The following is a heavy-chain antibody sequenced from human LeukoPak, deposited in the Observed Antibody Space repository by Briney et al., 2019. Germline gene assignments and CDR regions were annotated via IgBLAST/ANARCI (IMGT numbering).Heavy chain of an antibody. Sequence: SETLSLTCAVSVYSVSSGYYWGWIRQPPGRGLEWIGSIYHSGTTYYNPSLKSRVTISVDTSKNQFSLKLSSVTAADTAVYYCARPRDSYYFDYWGQGTLVTVSS. CDR3: ARPRDSYYFDY. D-gene: IGHD3/OR15-3a*01. CDR1: VYSVSSGYY. CDR2: IYHSGTT. J-gene: IGHJ4*02. V-gene: IGHV4-38-2*01.